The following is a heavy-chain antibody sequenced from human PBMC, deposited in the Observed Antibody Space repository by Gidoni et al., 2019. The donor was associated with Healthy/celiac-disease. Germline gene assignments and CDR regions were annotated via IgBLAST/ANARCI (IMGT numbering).Heavy chain of an antibody. V-gene: IGHV1-69*01. CDR3: AAGGSGKNWYFDL. J-gene: IGHJ2*01. D-gene: IGHD3-10*01. CDR1: GGTCSSYA. Sequence: QVQLVQSGAELKKPGSSVTVSCKASGGTCSSYAISWVRQAPGQGLEWMGGIIPIFGTANYAQKFQGRVTITADESTSTAYMELSSLRSEDTAVYYCAAGGSGKNWYFDLWGRGTLVTVSS. CDR2: IIPIFGTA.